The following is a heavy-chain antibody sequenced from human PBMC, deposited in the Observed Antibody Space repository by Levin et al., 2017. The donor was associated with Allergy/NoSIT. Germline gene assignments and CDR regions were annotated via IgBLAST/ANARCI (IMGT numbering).Heavy chain of an antibody. CDR1: GFTFSSYN. D-gene: IGHD4-17*01. Sequence: GESLKISCAASGFTFSSYNMNWVRQAPGKGLEWVSSISSSNSYIYYADSVKGRFTISRDNAKSSLYLQMNSLRAEDTAVYYCARPTENDFGDFGYWGQGTLVTVSS. CDR3: ARPTENDFGDFGY. V-gene: IGHV3-21*01. J-gene: IGHJ4*02. CDR2: ISSSNSYI.